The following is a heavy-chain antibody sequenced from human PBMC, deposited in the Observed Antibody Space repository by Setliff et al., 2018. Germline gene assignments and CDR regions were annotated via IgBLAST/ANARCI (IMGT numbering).Heavy chain of an antibody. V-gene: IGHV4-59*11. Sequence: KTSETLSLTCNVSGDSISAAPIMAWIRQPPGKGLEFIGYVYYSGAAKYDPSLKSRVTMSVDTSKTQFSLKLNSMTTADTAVYYCARGGTYRYFDYWGQGTLVTVSS. CDR3: ARGGTYRYFDY. CDR2: VYYSGAA. J-gene: IGHJ4*02. CDR1: GDSISAAP.